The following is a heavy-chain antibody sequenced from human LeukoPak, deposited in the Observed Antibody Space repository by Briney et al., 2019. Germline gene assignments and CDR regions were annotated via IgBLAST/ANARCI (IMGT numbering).Heavy chain of an antibody. Sequence: PGGSLRLSCAASGFTFSSYAMSWVRQAPGKGLEWVSVIYSGGSTYYADSVKGRFTISRDNSKNMVYLQMKSLRVEDTAVYYCARVKVGITYWFDPWGQGTLVTVSS. V-gene: IGHV3-66*01. J-gene: IGHJ5*02. D-gene: IGHD1-26*01. CDR3: ARVKVGITYWFDP. CDR2: IYSGGST. CDR1: GFTFSSYA.